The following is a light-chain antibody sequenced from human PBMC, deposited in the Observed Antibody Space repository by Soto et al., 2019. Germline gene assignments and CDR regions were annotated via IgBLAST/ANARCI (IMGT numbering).Light chain of an antibody. V-gene: IGKV3-20*01. J-gene: IGKJ1*01. CDR3: QQYGSSPWT. CDR2: GAS. Sequence: EIVLTQSPGTLSLSPGERATLSCRASQSVSSSYLAWYQQKPGQAPRLLIYGASSRATVIPDRFSGSGSGTDFTLTISRLEPEDFAVYYWQQYGSSPWTFGQGTNVEIK. CDR1: QSVSSSY.